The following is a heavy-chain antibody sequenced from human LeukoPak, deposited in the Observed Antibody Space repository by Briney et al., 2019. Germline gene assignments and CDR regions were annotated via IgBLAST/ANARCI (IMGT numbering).Heavy chain of an antibody. CDR3: ARDRIQLWLYYYYGMDV. J-gene: IGHJ6*02. CDR2: IYYSGST. CDR1: GGSISSSSYY. Sequence: SETLSLTCTVSGGSISSSSYYRGWIRQPPGKGLEWIGSIYYSGSTYYNPSLKSRVTISVDTSKNQFSLKLSSVTAADTAVYYCARDRIQLWLYYYYGMDVWGQGTTVTVSS. D-gene: IGHD5-18*01. V-gene: IGHV4-39*07.